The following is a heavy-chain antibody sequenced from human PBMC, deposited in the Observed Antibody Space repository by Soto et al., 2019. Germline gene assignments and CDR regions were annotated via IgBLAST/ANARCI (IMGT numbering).Heavy chain of an antibody. CDR3: ATRITVFGLLIPPFDP. D-gene: IGHD3-3*01. J-gene: IGHJ5*02. CDR2: INHTGGT. V-gene: IGHV4-34*01. Sequence: SETLSLTCAVYGGSVNGYYWNWIRQPPGKGLEWIGEINHTGGTHYNPSPKSRVTMSVDTSKNQFSLRLSSVTAADTAIYYCATRITVFGLLIPPFDPWGQGTQVTVSA. CDR1: GGSVNGYY.